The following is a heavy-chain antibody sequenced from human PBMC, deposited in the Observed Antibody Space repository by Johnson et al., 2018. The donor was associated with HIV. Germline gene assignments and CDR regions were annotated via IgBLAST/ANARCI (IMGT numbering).Heavy chain of an antibody. CDR2: IHGSADSST. CDR3: AKALPEYSSTPQAFDI. V-gene: IGHV3-23*04. J-gene: IGHJ3*02. D-gene: IGHD6-6*01. CDR1: GFTFNNYA. Sequence: MQLVESGGGLGQPGGSLRLSCVVSGFTFNNYAMTWVRQSPGKGLEWVSTIHGSADSSTFYADSVKGRFTISRDNSKNTLYLQMNSLRAEDTAVYYCAKALPEYSSTPQAFDIWGQGTMVTVSS.